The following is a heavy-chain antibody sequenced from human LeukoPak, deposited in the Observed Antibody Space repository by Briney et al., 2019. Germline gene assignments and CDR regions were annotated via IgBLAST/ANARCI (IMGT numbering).Heavy chain of an antibody. D-gene: IGHD5-18*01. J-gene: IGHJ4*02. V-gene: IGHV4-59*11. Sequence: SETLSLTCTVSGGSISSHYWSWIRQPPGKGLEWIGYIYYSGSTNYNPSLKSRVTISVDTSKNQFSLKLSSVTAADTAVYYCAGGGDFYSYGYRLDYWGQGTLVTVSS. CDR2: IYYSGST. CDR1: GGSISSHY. CDR3: AGGGDFYSYGYRLDY.